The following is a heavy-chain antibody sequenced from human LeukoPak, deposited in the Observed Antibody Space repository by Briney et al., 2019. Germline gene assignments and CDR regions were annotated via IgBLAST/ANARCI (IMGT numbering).Heavy chain of an antibody. V-gene: IGHV3-73*01. CDR3: AKLGYCSGGSCYTIYYYYMDV. J-gene: IGHJ6*03. CDR1: GFTFSGSA. Sequence: GGSLRLSCTASGFTFSGSAMHWVRQASGKGLEWVGRIRSKANSYATVYAASVKGRFTISRDDSKNTAYLQMNSLRAEDTAVYYCAKLGYCSGGSCYTIYYYYMDVWGKGTTVTISS. CDR2: IRSKANSYAT. D-gene: IGHD2-15*01.